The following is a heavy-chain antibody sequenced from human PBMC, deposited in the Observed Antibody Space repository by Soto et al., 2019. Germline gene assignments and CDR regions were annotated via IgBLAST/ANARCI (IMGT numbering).Heavy chain of an antibody. CDR1: GFPFFRYC. CDR3: ARGEVTGGWYGGGDAFDI. V-gene: IGHV1-18*01. J-gene: IGHJ3*02. CDR2: ISAYNGNT. Sequence: GCSVEVSLKASGFPFFRYCFSRVRQAPGQGVEWMGWISAYNGNTNYAQKLQGRVTMTTDTSTSTAYMELRSLRSDDTAVYYCARGEVTGGWYGGGDAFDIWGQGTMVTVSS. D-gene: IGHD6-19*01.